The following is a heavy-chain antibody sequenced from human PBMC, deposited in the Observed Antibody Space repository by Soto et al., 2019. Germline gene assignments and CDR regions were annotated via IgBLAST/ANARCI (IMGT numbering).Heavy chain of an antibody. CDR3: VHRQYSSYFYY. Sequence: QITLKESGPTLVKPTQTLTLTCNYSGVSFSSVGVGVGWIRQPPGKALEWLALIYWDDDKKYGPSLENRLTVTRDTSKNQVVLTMINMDPMDTATYYCVHRQYSSYFYYWGRGTRVTVSS. D-gene: IGHD2-15*01. CDR1: GVSFSSVGVG. V-gene: IGHV2-5*05. J-gene: IGHJ4*02. CDR2: IYWDDDK.